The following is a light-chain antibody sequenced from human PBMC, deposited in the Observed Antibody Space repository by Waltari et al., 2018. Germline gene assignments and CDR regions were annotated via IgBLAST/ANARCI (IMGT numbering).Light chain of an antibody. CDR3: QQADRFPIT. CDR1: HDITTW. V-gene: IGKV1D-12*01. CDR2: AAS. J-gene: IGKJ5*01. Sequence: DIQLTHSPSFVSASIGDRVTITCRASHDITTWLAWYQQRPGRAPKLLIYAASSLQSGVPLRFSGNGSGTDFTLTISSLQPEDFASYYCQQADRFPITFGQGTRLEI.